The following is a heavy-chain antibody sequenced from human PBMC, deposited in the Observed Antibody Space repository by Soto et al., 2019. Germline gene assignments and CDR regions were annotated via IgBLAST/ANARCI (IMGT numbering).Heavy chain of an antibody. J-gene: IGHJ3*02. V-gene: IGHV5-51*01. Sequence: VQALKISYKGSGYNLTNYWFPSVRQMPGKGLEWMGIIYPGDSDTRYSPSFQGQVTISADKSISTAYLQWSSLKASDTAMYYCARHVSMTTGAFDIWGHGTMVTVSS. CDR1: GYNLTNYW. CDR2: IYPGDSDT. CDR3: ARHVSMTTGAFDI. D-gene: IGHD4-17*01.